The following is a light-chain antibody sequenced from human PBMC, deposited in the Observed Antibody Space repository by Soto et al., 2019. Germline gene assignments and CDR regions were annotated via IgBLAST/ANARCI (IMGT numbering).Light chain of an antibody. CDR1: QSVASSA. J-gene: IGKJ3*01. CDR3: QYYGSSTGFA. CDR2: GAS. V-gene: IGKV3-20*01. Sequence: EIVLTQSPGTLSLSAGERATLSGRASQSVASSALVWYQHKPGQAPRLLIFGASNRATGIPDRFSGSGSGTDFTLTITRLEPEDFAVYYCQYYGSSTGFAFGPGTRVDI.